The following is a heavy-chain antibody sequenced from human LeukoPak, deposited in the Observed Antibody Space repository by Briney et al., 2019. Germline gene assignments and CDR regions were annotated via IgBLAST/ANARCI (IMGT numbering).Heavy chain of an antibody. V-gene: IGHV3-30*02. J-gene: IGHJ6*02. CDR2: IRYDGSNK. CDR1: GFTFSSYG. D-gene: IGHD6-13*01. CDR3: ANAGRDSSSTISCGMDV. Sequence: GGSLRFSCAASGFTFSSYGMNWVGKAQGKGLKGVAFIRYDGSNKYYADSVKGRFTISRDNSKNTLYLQMNSLKAEDTAVYYCANAGRDSSSTISCGMDVWGQGTTVTVSS.